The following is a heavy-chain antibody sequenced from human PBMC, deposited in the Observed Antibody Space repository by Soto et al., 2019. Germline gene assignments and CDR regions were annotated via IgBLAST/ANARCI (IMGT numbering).Heavy chain of an antibody. Sequence: ASVKVSCKASGYTFTGYYMHWVRQAPGQGLEWMGWINPNSGGTNYAQKFQGRVTMTRDTSISTAYMELSRLRSDDTAVYYCARARTLDYYDSSGYYFPWGQGTLVTAPQ. CDR1: GYTFTGYY. V-gene: IGHV1-2*02. D-gene: IGHD3-22*01. J-gene: IGHJ5*02. CDR2: INPNSGGT. CDR3: ARARTLDYYDSSGYYFP.